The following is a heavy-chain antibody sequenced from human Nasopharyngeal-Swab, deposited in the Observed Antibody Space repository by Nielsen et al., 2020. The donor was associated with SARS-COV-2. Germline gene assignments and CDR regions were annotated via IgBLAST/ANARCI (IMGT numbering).Heavy chain of an antibody. D-gene: IGHD6-19*01. V-gene: IGHV5-51*01. J-gene: IGHJ4*02. CDR1: GYSFTSYW. Sequence: GESLKISCKGSGYSFTSYWIGWVRQMPGKGLEWMGIIYPGDSDTRYSPSFQGQVTISADKSISTAYLQWSSLKASDTAMYYCARAVSSGWYGLWYFDYWGQGTLVTVSS. CDR3: ARAVSSGWYGLWYFDY. CDR2: IYPGDSDT.